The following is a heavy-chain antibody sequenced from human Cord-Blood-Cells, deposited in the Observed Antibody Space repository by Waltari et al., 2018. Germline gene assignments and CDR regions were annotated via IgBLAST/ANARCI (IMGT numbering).Heavy chain of an antibody. Sequence: QVQLVESGGGVVQPGRSLRLSCAASGFTFSSYGMPWVRQAPGKGLAWVAVIWYDGSNKYYADSVKGRFTISRDNSKNTLYLQMNSLRAEDTAVYYCARDGLRFLEWSLYYFDYWGQGTLVTVSS. CDR2: IWYDGSNK. D-gene: IGHD3-3*01. V-gene: IGHV3-33*01. CDR3: ARDGLRFLEWSLYYFDY. J-gene: IGHJ4*02. CDR1: GFTFSSYG.